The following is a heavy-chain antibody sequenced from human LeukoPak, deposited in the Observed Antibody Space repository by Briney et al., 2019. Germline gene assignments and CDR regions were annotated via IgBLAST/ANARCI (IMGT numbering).Heavy chain of an antibody. CDR3: ARNLDGGHNDGLDI. V-gene: IGHV3-30*04. D-gene: IGHD2-15*01. CDR1: GFTFSNFA. J-gene: IGHJ3*02. CDR2: VSYDGTNK. Sequence: GKSLRLSCAASGFTFSNFAMHWVRQAPGKGLEWVAVVSYDGTNKYYADSVKGRFIISRDNSKNTLYLQKNSLEAEDTAVYYCARNLDGGHNDGLDIWGQGTMVTVSS.